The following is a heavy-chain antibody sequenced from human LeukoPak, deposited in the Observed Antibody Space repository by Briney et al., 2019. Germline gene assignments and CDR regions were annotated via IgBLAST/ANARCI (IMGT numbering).Heavy chain of an antibody. CDR2: IYSGGST. J-gene: IGHJ4*02. Sequence: GGSLRLSCTASGFTVSSNYMSCVRQAPGKGLERVSVIYSGGSTYYADSVKGRSTISRHNSKNTLYLQMNSLRTEDTAVYYCARLFRPYYDSSGYSDYWGQGTLVTVSS. CDR3: ARLFRPYYDSSGYSDY. D-gene: IGHD3-22*01. V-gene: IGHV3-53*04. CDR1: GFTVSSNY.